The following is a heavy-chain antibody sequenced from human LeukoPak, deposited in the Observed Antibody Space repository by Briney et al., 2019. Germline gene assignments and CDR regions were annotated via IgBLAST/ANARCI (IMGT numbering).Heavy chain of an antibody. CDR1: GGSIGSYY. D-gene: IGHD1-26*01. CDR3: ARAYSGSYYAPGY. J-gene: IGHJ4*02. Sequence: SETLSLTCTVSGGSIGSYYWSWIRQPPGKGLEWIGYIYYSGSTNYNPSLKSRVTISVDTSKNQFSLKLSSVTAADTAVYYCARAYSGSYYAPGYWGQGTLVTVSS. CDR2: IYYSGST. V-gene: IGHV4-59*08.